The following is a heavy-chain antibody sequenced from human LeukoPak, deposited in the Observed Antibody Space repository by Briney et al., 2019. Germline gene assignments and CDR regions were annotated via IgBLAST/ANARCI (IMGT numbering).Heavy chain of an antibody. Sequence: GGSLRLSCAASGFTFSSYSMNWVRQAPGKGLEWVSYISSSSSTIYYADSVKGRFTISRDNAKNSLYLQMNSLRAEDTAVYYCASHTYAHSIHDAFDIWGQGTMVTVSS. CDR2: ISSSSSTI. V-gene: IGHV3-48*01. CDR1: GFTFSSYS. J-gene: IGHJ3*02. CDR3: ASHTYAHSIHDAFDI. D-gene: IGHD2/OR15-2a*01.